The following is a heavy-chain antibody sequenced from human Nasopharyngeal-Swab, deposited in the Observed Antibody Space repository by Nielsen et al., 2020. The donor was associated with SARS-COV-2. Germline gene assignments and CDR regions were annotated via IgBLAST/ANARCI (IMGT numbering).Heavy chain of an antibody. V-gene: IGHV3-23*01. Sequence: LKISCAASGFTFRSYAMSWVRQAPGKGLEWVSAISGSGGSTYYADSVKGRFTISRDNSKNTLYLQMNSLRAEDTAVYYCAKRHYYDSSGYTYYYYGMDVWGQGTTVTVSS. D-gene: IGHD3-22*01. CDR1: GFTFRSYA. CDR2: ISGSGGST. CDR3: AKRHYYDSSGYTYYYYGMDV. J-gene: IGHJ6*02.